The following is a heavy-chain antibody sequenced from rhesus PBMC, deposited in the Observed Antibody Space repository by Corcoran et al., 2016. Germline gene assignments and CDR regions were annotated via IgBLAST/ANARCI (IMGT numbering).Heavy chain of an antibody. D-gene: IGHD6-25*01. Sequence: QVQLQESGPGLVKPSETLSLTCAVSGYSISGYYWSWIRQAPGKGLEWIGYITYSGNTSYNPSLKSRVTISSNTSKNQFSLKLSSVTAADTAVYYCAREDRYSGEYFEFWGQGALVTVSS. J-gene: IGHJ1*01. V-gene: IGHV4-122*02. CDR1: GYSISGYY. CDR2: ITYSGNT. CDR3: AREDRYSGEYFEF.